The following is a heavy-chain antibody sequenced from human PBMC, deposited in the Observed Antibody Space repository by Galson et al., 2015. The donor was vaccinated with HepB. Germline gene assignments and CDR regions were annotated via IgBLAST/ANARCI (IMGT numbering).Heavy chain of an antibody. V-gene: IGHV1-69*13. CDR1: GGTFSSYA. D-gene: IGHD6-13*01. Sequence: SVKVSCKASGGTFSSYAISWVRQAPGQGLEWMGGIIPIFGTANYAQKFQGRVTITADESTSTAYMELSSLRSEDTAVYYCARALAAAAGPLYYYYGMDVWGQGTTVTASS. J-gene: IGHJ6*02. CDR2: IIPIFGTA. CDR3: ARALAAAAGPLYYYYGMDV.